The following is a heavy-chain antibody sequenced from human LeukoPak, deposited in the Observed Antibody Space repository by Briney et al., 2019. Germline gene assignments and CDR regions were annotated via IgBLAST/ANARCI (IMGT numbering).Heavy chain of an antibody. V-gene: IGHV4-59*01. Sequence: SEALSLTCTVSGGSISSYYWSWTRQPPGKGLEWIGYSHYSGSTNYNPSLKSRVTISVDTSKNQFSLKLSSVTAADTAVYYCARVRPAVAGTHYFDYWGQGTLVTVSS. J-gene: IGHJ4*02. CDR3: ARVRPAVAGTHYFDY. CDR2: SHYSGST. CDR1: GGSISSYY. D-gene: IGHD6-19*01.